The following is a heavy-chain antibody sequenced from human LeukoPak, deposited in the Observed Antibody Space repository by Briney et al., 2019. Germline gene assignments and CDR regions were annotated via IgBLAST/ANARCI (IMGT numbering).Heavy chain of an antibody. D-gene: IGHD3-3*01. CDR2: ISGSGGTT. J-gene: IGHJ4*02. Sequence: GGSLRLSCAASGFTLSSYAMNWVRQAPGKGLEWVSAISGSGGTTYYADSVKGRFTISRDNSKNTLDLQMNSLRAEDTAVYYCAKGGLTYDVWSGCDYWGQGTRVTVSS. CDR1: GFTLSSYA. CDR3: AKGGLTYDVWSGCDY. V-gene: IGHV3-23*01.